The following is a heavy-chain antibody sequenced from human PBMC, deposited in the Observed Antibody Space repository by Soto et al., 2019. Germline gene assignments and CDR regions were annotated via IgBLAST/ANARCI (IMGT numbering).Heavy chain of an antibody. CDR3: ARDPKLLLEYYFDC. CDR1: GFNFGRYG. Sequence: QVQLVESGGGVVQPGRSLRLSCAASGFNFGRYGMHWVRQAPGKGLEWVAVIWYDGSIEYYADSVKGRFTISRDNSQNSLYLIMNNLIAEDTAVYYCARDPKLLLEYYFDCWGQGTLVTVSS. D-gene: IGHD3-22*01. CDR2: IWYDGSIE. J-gene: IGHJ4*02. V-gene: IGHV3-33*01.